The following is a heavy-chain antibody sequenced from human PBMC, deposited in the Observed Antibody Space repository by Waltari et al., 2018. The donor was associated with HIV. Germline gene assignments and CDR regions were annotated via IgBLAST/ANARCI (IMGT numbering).Heavy chain of an antibody. D-gene: IGHD4-17*01. Sequence: EVQLVESGVGLVKPGGSLRLSCAASVFTFSSYNMNWVRQAPGKGLEWVSSISSSSTFIYYADSVKGRFTISRDNAKNSLYLQMNSPRAEDTAVYYCARDRQGTVTKDFDYWGQGTLVTVSS. J-gene: IGHJ4*02. V-gene: IGHV3-21*01. CDR3: ARDRQGTVTKDFDY. CDR2: ISSSSTFI. CDR1: VFTFSSYN.